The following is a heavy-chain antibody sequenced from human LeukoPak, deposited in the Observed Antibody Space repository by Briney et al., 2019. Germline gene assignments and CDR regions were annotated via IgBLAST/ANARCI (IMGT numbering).Heavy chain of an antibody. J-gene: IGHJ5*02. V-gene: IGHV4-30-4*07. CDR2: IYYSGST. CDR1: GGSISSGGYS. D-gene: IGHD3-10*01. CDR3: ARDLGSALYNWFDP. Sequence: SETLSLTCAVSGGSISSGGYSWSWIRQPPGKGLEWIGYIYYSGSTYYNPSLKSRVTISVDTSKNQFSLKLSSVTAADTAVYYCARDLGSALYNWFDPWGQGTLVTVSS.